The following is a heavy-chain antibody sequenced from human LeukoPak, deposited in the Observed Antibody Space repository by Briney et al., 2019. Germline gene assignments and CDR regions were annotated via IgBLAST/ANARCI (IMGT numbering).Heavy chain of an antibody. J-gene: IGHJ1*01. CDR2: ISSNGGRT. V-gene: IGHV3-64*01. D-gene: IGHD3-22*01. Sequence: GGSLRLSCAASGFAFRSYGMHWVRQAPGKGLEYVSAISSNGGRTYYANSVKGRFTISRDNSRNTLYLQMGSLRAEDMAVYYCATYYYDSGGFHFHHWGQGTLVTVSS. CDR1: GFAFRSYG. CDR3: ATYYYDSGGFHFHH.